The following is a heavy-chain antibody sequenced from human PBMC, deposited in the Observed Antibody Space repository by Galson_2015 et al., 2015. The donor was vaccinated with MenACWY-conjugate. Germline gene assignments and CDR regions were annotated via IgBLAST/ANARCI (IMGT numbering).Heavy chain of an antibody. CDR3: ARGFSSGAPPLY. CDR1: GGSISSYY. V-gene: IGHV4-59*01. D-gene: IGHD3-22*01. Sequence: SETLSLTCTVSGGSISSYYWSWIRQPPGKGLEWIGYISYSGSTNYNPSLKSRVTISVDTSKNQFPLKLSSVTTADTAVYYCARGFSSGAPPLYWGQGTLVTVSS. CDR2: ISYSGST. J-gene: IGHJ4*02.